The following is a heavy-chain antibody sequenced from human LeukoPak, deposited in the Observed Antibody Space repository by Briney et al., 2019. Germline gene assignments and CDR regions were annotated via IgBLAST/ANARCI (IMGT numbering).Heavy chain of an antibody. CDR3: ARDRDWNYGGGASYGMDV. Sequence: SXTCXXXGGSXXXGGYYWSWIRQPAGTGLEWLGRIYTSGSTNYNPSLKSRVTMSVDTSKNQFSLKLSSVTAADTAVYYCARDRDWNYGGGASYGMDVWGQGTTVTVSS. V-gene: IGHV4-61*02. D-gene: IGHD1-7*01. CDR2: IYTSGST. J-gene: IGHJ6*02. CDR1: GGSXXXGGYY.